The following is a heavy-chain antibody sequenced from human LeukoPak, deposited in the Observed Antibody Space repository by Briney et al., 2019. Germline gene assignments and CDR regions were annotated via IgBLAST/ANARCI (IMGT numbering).Heavy chain of an antibody. CDR2: IRSKANSYAT. Sequence: GGSLRLSCAASGFTFSGSAMHWVRQASGKGLEWVGRIRSKANSYATAYAASVKGRFSISRDDSKNTAYLQMNSLKTEDAAVYYCTSEYCGGDCYDYYYYGMDVWGQGTTVTVSS. CDR1: GFTFSGSA. CDR3: TSEYCGGDCYDYYYYGMDV. J-gene: IGHJ6*02. D-gene: IGHD2-21*02. V-gene: IGHV3-73*01.